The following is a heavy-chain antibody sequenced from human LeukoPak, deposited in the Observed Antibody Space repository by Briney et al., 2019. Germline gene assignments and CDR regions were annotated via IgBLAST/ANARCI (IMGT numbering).Heavy chain of an antibody. Sequence: SETLSLTCTVSGYSINSGYYWGWIRQPPGKGLEWIGNIYHGGSAYYNPSLKSRVTISVDTSKNQFSLRLSSMTAADTAVYYCARGIVYSSSSVFPPFDYWGQGTQVTVSS. D-gene: IGHD6-6*01. CDR3: ARGIVYSSSSVFPPFDY. J-gene: IGHJ4*02. CDR1: GYSINSGYY. CDR2: IYHGGSA. V-gene: IGHV4-38-2*02.